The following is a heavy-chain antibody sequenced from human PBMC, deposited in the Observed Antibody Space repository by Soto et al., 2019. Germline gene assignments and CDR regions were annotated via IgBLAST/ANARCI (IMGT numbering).Heavy chain of an antibody. J-gene: IGHJ4*02. V-gene: IGHV3-23*01. CDR3: AKDRLAGGLDY. Sequence: PXXSLRLSCAAAGFTFSKYAMSWVLQAPGKGLEWVSLVSATAGTTYYTDSVKGRFTISRDNSRNTVYLQMKSLRVDDTAVYYCAKDRLAGGLDYWGQGTLVTVSS. D-gene: IGHD3-16*01. CDR1: GFTFSKYA. CDR2: VSATAGTT.